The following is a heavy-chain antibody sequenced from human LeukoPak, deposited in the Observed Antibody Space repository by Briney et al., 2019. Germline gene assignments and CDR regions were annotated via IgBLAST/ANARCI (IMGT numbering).Heavy chain of an antibody. J-gene: IGHJ4*02. D-gene: IGHD6-13*01. CDR3: AKDSLGIAAAGTDY. CDR1: GFTFSSYA. CDR2: ISGSGGST. V-gene: IGHV3-23*01. Sequence: GGSLRLSCAASGFTFSSYAMSWVRQAPGRGLEWVSAISGSGGSTYYADSVKGRFTISRDNSKNTLYLQMNSLRAEDTAVYYCAKDSLGIAAAGTDYWGQGTLVTVSS.